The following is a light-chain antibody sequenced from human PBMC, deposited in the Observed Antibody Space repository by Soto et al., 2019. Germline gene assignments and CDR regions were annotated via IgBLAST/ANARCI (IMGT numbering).Light chain of an antibody. Sequence: QSALTQPASVSGSPGQSITISCTGTSSDVGGYDYFSWYQQHPGKAPKLMIYDVSRRPSGVSDRFSGSKSDNTASLTISGLQAEDEADYYCSSYTRFSVWVFGGGTQLTVL. CDR3: SSYTRFSVWV. CDR1: SSDVGGYDY. J-gene: IGLJ3*02. CDR2: DVS. V-gene: IGLV2-14*01.